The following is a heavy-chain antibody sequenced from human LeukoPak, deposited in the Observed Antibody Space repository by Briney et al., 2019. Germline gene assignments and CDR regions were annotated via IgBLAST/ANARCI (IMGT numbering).Heavy chain of an antibody. Sequence: SETLSLTCTVSGGSISSGTHYYNWIRQHPGKGLEWIGYIYYTGITSYNPSLKSRVTMSVDTSMNQVSLKVTSLTAADTAVYYCAASSGVTLGRFWGQGALVTVSS. CDR1: GGSISSGTHY. J-gene: IGHJ4*02. CDR2: IYYTGIT. D-gene: IGHD3-16*01. V-gene: IGHV4-31*03. CDR3: AASSGVTLGRF.